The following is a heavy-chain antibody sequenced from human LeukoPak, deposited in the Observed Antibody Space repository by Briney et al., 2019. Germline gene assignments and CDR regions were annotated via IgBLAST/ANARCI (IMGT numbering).Heavy chain of an antibody. J-gene: IGHJ4*02. Sequence: PGGSLRLSCAASGFTFSSYWMSWVRQAPGKGLEWVANIKQDGSEKYYVDSVKGRFTISRDNAKNSLYLQMNSLRAEDTAVYYCARDRPSRGVGAPDYWGQGTLVTVSS. V-gene: IGHV3-7*01. CDR3: ARDRPSRGVGAPDY. CDR2: IKQDGSEK. D-gene: IGHD1-26*01. CDR1: GFTFSSYW.